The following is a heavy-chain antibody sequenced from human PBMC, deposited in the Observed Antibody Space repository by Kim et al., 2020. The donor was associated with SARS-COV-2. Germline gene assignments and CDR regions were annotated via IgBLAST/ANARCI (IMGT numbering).Heavy chain of an antibody. V-gene: IGHV1-2*02. Sequence: ASVKVSCKASGYTFTGYYMHWVRQAPGQGLEWMGWINPNSGGTNYAQKFQGRVTMTRDTSISTAYMELSRLRSDDTAVYYCARDSLWFGETAYNWFDPWGQGTLVTVSS. D-gene: IGHD3-10*01. CDR2: INPNSGGT. CDR3: ARDSLWFGETAYNWFDP. J-gene: IGHJ5*02. CDR1: GYTFTGYY.